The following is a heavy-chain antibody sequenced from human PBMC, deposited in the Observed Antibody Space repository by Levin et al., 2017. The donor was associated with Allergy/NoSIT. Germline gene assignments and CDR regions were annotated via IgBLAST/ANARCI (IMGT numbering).Heavy chain of an antibody. CDR1: GYTFIDSH. CDR3: AREVTSSWFDY. D-gene: IGHD6-13*01. Sequence: ASVKVSCKASGYTFIDSHLHWVREAPGRGLEWMGWINATTGGTKYAQIFQGRLTVIRDTSTSTVYMELRGLRFDDAAIYYCAREVTSSWFDYWGQGTLVTVSS. CDR2: INATTGGT. V-gene: IGHV1-2*02. J-gene: IGHJ4*02.